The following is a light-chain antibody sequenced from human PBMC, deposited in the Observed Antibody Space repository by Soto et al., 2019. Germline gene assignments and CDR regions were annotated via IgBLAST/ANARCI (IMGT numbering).Light chain of an antibody. CDR1: SSDVGGYNY. V-gene: IGLV2-14*01. Sequence: QSVLTQPASVSGSPGQSITISCTGTSSDVGGYNYVSWYQQLPGKAPKLMIYEVSNRPSGVSNRFSGSKSGNTASLTISGLQAEDEADYYCSSYTSSSTRVFGTGTKV. J-gene: IGLJ1*01. CDR3: SSYTSSSTRV. CDR2: EVS.